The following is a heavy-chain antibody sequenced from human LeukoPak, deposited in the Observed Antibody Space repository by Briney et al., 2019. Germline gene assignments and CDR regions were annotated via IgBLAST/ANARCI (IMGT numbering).Heavy chain of an antibody. CDR3: AKDTSKWELLLGFDY. CDR2: IWYDGSNK. CDR1: GFTFSSYG. J-gene: IGHJ4*02. Sequence: GGSLRLSCAASGFTFSSYGMHWVRQAPGKGLEWVAGIWYDGSNKYYADSVKGRFTISRDNSKNTLYLQMNSLRAEDTAVYYCAKDTSKWELLLGFDYWGQGTLVTVSS. V-gene: IGHV3-33*06. D-gene: IGHD1-26*01.